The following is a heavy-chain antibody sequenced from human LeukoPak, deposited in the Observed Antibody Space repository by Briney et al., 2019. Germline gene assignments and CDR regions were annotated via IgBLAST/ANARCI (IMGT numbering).Heavy chain of an antibody. CDR2: ISSSSSYI. J-gene: IGHJ6*02. V-gene: IGHV3-21*01. CDR1: GFTFSSYS. Sequence: GGSLRLSCAASGFTFSSYSMNWVRQAPGKGLEWVSSISSSSSYIYYADSVKGRFAISRDNAKNSLYLQMNSLRAEDTAVYYCARSVSSGFFHYYGMDVWGQGTTVTVSS. D-gene: IGHD6-19*01. CDR3: ARSVSSGFFHYYGMDV.